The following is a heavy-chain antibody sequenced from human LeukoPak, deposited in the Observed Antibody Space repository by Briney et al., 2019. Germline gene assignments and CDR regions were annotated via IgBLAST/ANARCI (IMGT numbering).Heavy chain of an antibody. D-gene: IGHD3-10*01. CDR2: IYPGDSGT. CDR3: ARRGLYGSGSYYNLDY. J-gene: IGHJ4*02. CDR1: GYNFNMYW. V-gene: IGHV5-51*01. Sequence: GESLKISCKGSGYNFNMYWIAWVRQMPGKVLEWMGIIYPGDSGTKYSPSFQGQVTISADKSISTAYLQWSSLKASDTAMYYCARRGLYGSGSYYNLDYWGQGTLVTVSS.